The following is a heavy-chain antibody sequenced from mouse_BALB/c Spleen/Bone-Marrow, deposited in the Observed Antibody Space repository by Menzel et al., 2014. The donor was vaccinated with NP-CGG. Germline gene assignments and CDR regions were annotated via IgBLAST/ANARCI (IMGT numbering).Heavy chain of an antibody. J-gene: IGHJ3*01. Sequence: EVKLVESGGGLVKPGGALNLSCAASGFTFNNYAMSWVRQTPERSLEWVATISSGGGYIYYPDSVKGQFTISRDNAKNTLYLQMSSLRSEDTAMYYCARQESIYDGYYGGFAYWGQGTLVTVSA. CDR1: GFTFNNYA. V-gene: IGHV5-9-3*01. CDR3: ARQESIYDGYYGGFAY. D-gene: IGHD2-3*01. CDR2: ISSGGGYI.